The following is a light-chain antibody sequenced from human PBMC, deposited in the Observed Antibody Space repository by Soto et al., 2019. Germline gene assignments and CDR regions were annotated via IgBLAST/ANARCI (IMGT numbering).Light chain of an antibody. CDR1: QTVRNNY. J-gene: IGKJ4*01. Sequence: EFLLTQSPGTLSLSPGERATLSCGASQTVRNNYLAWYQQKPGQAPRLLIYDASSRATGIPDRFSGGGSGTDFTLTISRLETEDFAVYYCQQFSSYPLTFGGGTKVDI. CDR3: QQFSSYPLT. V-gene: IGKV3-20*01. CDR2: DAS.